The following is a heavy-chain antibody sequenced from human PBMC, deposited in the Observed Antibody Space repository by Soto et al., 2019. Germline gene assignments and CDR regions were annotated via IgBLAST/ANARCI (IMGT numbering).Heavy chain of an antibody. D-gene: IGHD1-1*01. Sequence: ASVKVSCKASGYTFSDYYIHWVRQAPGQGLEWMGWINPNSGGTKYAPKFQGGVTMTRDTSITTAYMELSRLRSGDTAVYYCAREPATAKPEGVDFWGQGTLVTVSA. J-gene: IGHJ4*02. CDR2: INPNSGGT. V-gene: IGHV1-2*02. CDR1: GYTFSDYY. CDR3: AREPATAKPEGVDF.